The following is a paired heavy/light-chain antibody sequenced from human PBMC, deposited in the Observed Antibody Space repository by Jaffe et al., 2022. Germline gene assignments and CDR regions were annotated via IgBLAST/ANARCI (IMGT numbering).Light chain of an antibody. J-gene: IGLJ3*02. CDR3: NSYRDGTSFWV. CDR2: EVS. V-gene: IGLV2-8*01. Sequence: QSALTQPPSASGSPGQSVTISCTGTSSDVGGYNHVSWYQQYPDKAPKLIIYEVSERPSGVPDRFSGSKSGNTASLTVSGLQPEDEADYYCNSYRDGTSFWVFGGGTKLTVL. CDR1: SSDVGGYNH.
Heavy chain of an antibody. J-gene: IGHJ4*02. D-gene: IGHD7-27*01. Sequence: EVQLVESGGGLVQPGGSLRLSCAASGFIFSSHHLNWVRQAPGKGLEWLSYISSTYAIYYSDSVRGRFTISRDNAKNSVYLQMNSLRAEDTAVYYCVRDFNWGFDSWGQGTLVTVSS. V-gene: IGHV3-48*01. CDR2: ISSTYAI. CDR3: VRDFNWGFDS. CDR1: GFIFSSHH.